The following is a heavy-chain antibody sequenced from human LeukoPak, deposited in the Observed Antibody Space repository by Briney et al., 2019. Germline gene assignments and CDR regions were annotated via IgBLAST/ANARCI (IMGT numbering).Heavy chain of an antibody. Sequence: PGGSLRLSCAASGLTFSNYALTWVRQAPGKGLEWVSSIVASGRGTSYADSVKGRFTISRDNSKNTLYLQMNSLRAEDTAVYYCAKDPSGDYIGAFDDWGQGTMVSVSS. J-gene: IGHJ3*01. CDR2: IVASGRGT. D-gene: IGHD2-21*02. CDR1: GLTFSNYA. CDR3: AKDPSGDYIGAFDD. V-gene: IGHV3-23*01.